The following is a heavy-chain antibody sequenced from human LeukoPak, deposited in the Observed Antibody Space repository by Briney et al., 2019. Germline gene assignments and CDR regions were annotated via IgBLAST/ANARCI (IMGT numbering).Heavy chain of an antibody. CDR2: ISYTGSA. D-gene: IGHD3-10*01. CDR1: GGSISPYF. V-gene: IGHV4-59*01. J-gene: IGHJ5*02. Sequence: SETLSLTCTVSGGSISPYFWSWMRQTPGKGLEWIGYISYTGSANYNPALKSRVTISVDTSKNQFSLQLTSVTAADTAVYYCARDDYRGVTNFDPWGQGTLVTVSS. CDR3: ARDDYRGVTNFDP.